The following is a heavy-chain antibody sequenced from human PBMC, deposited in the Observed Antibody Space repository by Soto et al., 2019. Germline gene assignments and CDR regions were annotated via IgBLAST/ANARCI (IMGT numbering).Heavy chain of an antibody. Sequence: WGSLRLSCVGSGYTFSSNGMHWVRQAPGQGLEGVALIWCGGSKRNYADSEKGRFTISRDDSKNSLYLQMDGLRVEDTAVYYCAREYIFGSMDLHSWGQGTLVTVYS. CDR2: IWCGGSKR. J-gene: IGHJ4*02. CDR3: AREYIFGSMDLHS. D-gene: IGHD3-10*01. CDR1: GYTFSSNG. V-gene: IGHV3-33*01.